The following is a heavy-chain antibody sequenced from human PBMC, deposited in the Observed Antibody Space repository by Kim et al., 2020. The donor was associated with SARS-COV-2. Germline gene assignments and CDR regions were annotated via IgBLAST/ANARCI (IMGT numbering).Heavy chain of an antibody. CDR3: ATVSMR. V-gene: IGHV3-15*01. Sequence: GGSLRLSCAVSGIPFSNAWFNWVRQAPGKGLEWVGRIKSKSDGGTADLAAPVKGRFAISRDDSKNTLYLQMNSLRTDDSAVYYCATVSMRWGQGTLVTVS. D-gene: IGHD2-2*01. CDR2: IKSKSDGGTA. CDR1: GIPFSNAW. J-gene: IGHJ4*02.